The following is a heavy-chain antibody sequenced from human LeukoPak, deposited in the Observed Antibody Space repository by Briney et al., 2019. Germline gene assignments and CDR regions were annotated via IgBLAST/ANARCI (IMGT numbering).Heavy chain of an antibody. CDR3: ARARTTVTAVDAFDI. V-gene: IGHV4-4*07. D-gene: IGHD4-17*01. CDR1: GGSTSTYY. J-gene: IGHJ3*02. Sequence: PSETLSLTCTVSGGSTSTYYWSWIRQPAGKGLAWIGRIYTGGKTSFNPSLKSRVTMSVDTSKNQFSLRLSSVTAADTAVYYCARARTTVTAVDAFDIWGQGTMVTVSS. CDR2: IYTGGKT.